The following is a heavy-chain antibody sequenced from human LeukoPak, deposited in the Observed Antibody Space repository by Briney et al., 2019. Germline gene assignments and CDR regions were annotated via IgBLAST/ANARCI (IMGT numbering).Heavy chain of an antibody. Sequence: GGPLRLSCAASGFTFDDYAMHWVRQAPGKGLEWVSGISWNSGSIGYADSVKGRFTISRDNAKNSLYLQMNSLRAEDTALYYCAKDYDSSGYRPYFDYWGQGTLVTVSS. J-gene: IGHJ4*02. D-gene: IGHD3-22*01. V-gene: IGHV3-9*01. CDR2: ISWNSGSI. CDR1: GFTFDDYA. CDR3: AKDYDSSGYRPYFDY.